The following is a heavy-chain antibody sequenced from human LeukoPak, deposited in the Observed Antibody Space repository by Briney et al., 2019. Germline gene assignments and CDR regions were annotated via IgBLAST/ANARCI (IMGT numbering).Heavy chain of an antibody. CDR3: ARDFSGTSISWFDP. CDR1: GGTFSSYA. CDR2: IIPIFGTA. J-gene: IGHJ5*02. D-gene: IGHD1-1*01. Sequence: SVRVSCKASGGTFSSYAISWVRQAPGQGPEWMGGIIPIFGTANYAQKFQGRVTITADESTSTAYMELSSLRSEDTAVYYCARDFSGTSISWFDPWGQGTLVTVSS. V-gene: IGHV1-69*01.